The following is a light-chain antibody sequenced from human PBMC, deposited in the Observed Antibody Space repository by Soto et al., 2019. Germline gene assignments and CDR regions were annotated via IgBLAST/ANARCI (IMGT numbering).Light chain of an antibody. CDR2: AAS. Sequence: DLQMTQTPSSLSASVGDRVTITCRASQSISSYLNWYQQKPGKAPKLLIYAASSLQSGVPSRFSGSGSGTDFTLTIRSLQPVDFATYYCQQSYSTPPYTFGQGTKLEIK. V-gene: IGKV1-39*01. J-gene: IGKJ2*01. CDR1: QSISSY. CDR3: QQSYSTPPYT.